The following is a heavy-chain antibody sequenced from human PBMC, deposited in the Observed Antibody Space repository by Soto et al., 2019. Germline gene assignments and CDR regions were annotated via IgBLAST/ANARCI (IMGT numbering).Heavy chain of an antibody. CDR1: GGSISSSSYY. CDR3: ARQLVRDKYYYGSGSQTNWFDP. V-gene: IGHV4-39*01. CDR2: IYYSGST. J-gene: IGHJ5*02. Sequence: SETLSLTCTVSGGSISSSSYYWGWIRQPPGKGLEWIGSIYYSGSTYYNPSLKSRVTISVDTSKNQFSLKLSSVTAADTAVYYCARQLVRDKYYYGSGSQTNWFDPWGQGTLVTVSS. D-gene: IGHD3-10*01.